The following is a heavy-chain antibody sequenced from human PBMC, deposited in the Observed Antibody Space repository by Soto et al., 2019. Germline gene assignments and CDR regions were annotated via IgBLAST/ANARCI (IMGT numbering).Heavy chain of an antibody. CDR1: GYSFTSYW. Sequence: PGESLKISCKGSGYSFTSYWIGWVRQMPGKGLEWMGIIYPGDSDTRYSPSFQGQVTIAADKSISTAYLQWSSLKASDTAMYYCARHSPYSRSGYYGMDVWGQGTTVTVAS. CDR3: ARHSPYSRSGYYGMDV. D-gene: IGHD6-6*01. V-gene: IGHV5-51*01. J-gene: IGHJ6*02. CDR2: IYPGDSDT.